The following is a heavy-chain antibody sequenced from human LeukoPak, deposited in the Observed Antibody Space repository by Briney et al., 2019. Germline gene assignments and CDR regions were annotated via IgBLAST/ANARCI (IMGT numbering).Heavy chain of an antibody. J-gene: IGHJ3*02. Sequence: ASVKVSCXASGGTFSSYAISWVRQAPGQGLEWMGIINPSGGSTSYAQKFQGRVTMTRDTSTSTVYMELSSLRSEDTAVYYCARVVAAVFDAFDIWGQGTMVTVSS. CDR2: INPSGGST. D-gene: IGHD6-13*01. CDR3: ARVVAAVFDAFDI. CDR1: GGTFSSYA. V-gene: IGHV1-46*03.